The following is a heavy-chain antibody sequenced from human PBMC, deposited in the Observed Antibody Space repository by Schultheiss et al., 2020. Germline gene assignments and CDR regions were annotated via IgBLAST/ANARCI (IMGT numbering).Heavy chain of an antibody. CDR3: ARITRDYGGNLVDY. CDR1: GGSISCGSYY. Sequence: SQTLSLTCTVSGGSISCGSYYWGWIRQPPGKGLEWIGSIYYSGTTYYNPSVKTRVTISVDTSKNQFSLNLSSVTAADTAVYYCARITRDYGGNLVDYWGQGTLVTVSS. CDR2: IYYSGTT. J-gene: IGHJ4*02. V-gene: IGHV4-39*01. D-gene: IGHD4-23*01.